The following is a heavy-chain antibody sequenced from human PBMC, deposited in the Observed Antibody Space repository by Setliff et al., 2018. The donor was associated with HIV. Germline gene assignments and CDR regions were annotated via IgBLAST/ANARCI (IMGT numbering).Heavy chain of an antibody. J-gene: IGHJ3*02. Sequence: PGGSLRLSCAASGFTFSNAWMSWVRQAPGKGLEWVGRIKSKTDGGTTDYAAPVKGRFTISRDDSKNTLYLQMNSLKTEDTAVYYCTTDVVVAAHDAFDIWGQGTMVTV. CDR3: TTDVVVAAHDAFDI. D-gene: IGHD2-15*01. CDR1: GFTFSNAW. CDR2: IKSKTDGGTT. V-gene: IGHV3-15*01.